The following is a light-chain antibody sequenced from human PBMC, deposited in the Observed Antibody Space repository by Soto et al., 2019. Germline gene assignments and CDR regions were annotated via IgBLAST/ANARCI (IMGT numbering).Light chain of an antibody. CDR2: DVN. Sequence: QSVLTQPASVSGSPGQSITISCTGTSSDVGGYNYVSWYQQHPGKAPKLMIYDVNTRPSGVSNRFSGSKSGNTASLTISGHQAEDDAGYYCSSCTSSIVFGGGTKLTVL. J-gene: IGLJ2*01. CDR3: SSCTSSIV. CDR1: SSDVGGYNY. V-gene: IGLV2-14*01.